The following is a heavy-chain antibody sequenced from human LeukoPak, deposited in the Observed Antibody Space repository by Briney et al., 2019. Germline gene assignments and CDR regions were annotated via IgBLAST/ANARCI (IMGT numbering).Heavy chain of an antibody. CDR1: GYSFTSYW. CDR2: IDPSDSYT. Sequence: GESLRISCKGSGYSFTSYWISWVRQMPGKGLEWMGRIDPSDSYTNYSPSFQGHVTISADKSISTAYLQWSSLKASDTAMYYCARHQMIVVAEENWFDPWGQGTLVTVSS. CDR3: ARHQMIVVAEENWFDP. D-gene: IGHD3-22*01. V-gene: IGHV5-10-1*01. J-gene: IGHJ5*02.